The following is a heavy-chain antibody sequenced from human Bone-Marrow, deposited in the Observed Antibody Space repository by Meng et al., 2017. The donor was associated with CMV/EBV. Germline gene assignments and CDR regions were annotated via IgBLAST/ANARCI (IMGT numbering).Heavy chain of an antibody. V-gene: IGHV1-2*02. CDR1: GYTFTGYY. D-gene: IGHD3-3*02. CDR3: ARDSNSQLLAPFDP. Sequence: ASVKVSCKASGYTFTGYYMHWVRQAPGQGLEWMGWINPNSGGTNYAQKFQGRVTMTRDTSISTAYMELSRLRSDDTAVYYCARDSNSQLLAPFDPWGQGPLVNVSS. J-gene: IGHJ5*02. CDR2: INPNSGGT.